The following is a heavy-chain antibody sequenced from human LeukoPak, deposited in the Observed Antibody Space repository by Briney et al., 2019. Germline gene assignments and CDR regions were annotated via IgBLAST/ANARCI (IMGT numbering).Heavy chain of an antibody. CDR1: GFTFSDYW. D-gene: IGHD6-19*01. V-gene: IGHV3-74*01. J-gene: IGHJ4*02. Sequence: PGGSLRLSSAVSGFTFSDYWFHWVRQTPGKGPEWVSRINPDGTAKAYADSVKGRFTISRDNTKSTLYLQMSALRAEDTAMYYCARALAGRGCSDYWGQGNLVTVSS. CDR3: ARALAGRGCSDY. CDR2: INPDGTAK.